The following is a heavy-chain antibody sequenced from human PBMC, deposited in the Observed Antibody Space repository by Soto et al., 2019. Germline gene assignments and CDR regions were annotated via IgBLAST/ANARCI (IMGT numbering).Heavy chain of an antibody. V-gene: IGHV4-31*03. D-gene: IGHD3-22*01. J-gene: IGHJ3*02. CDR2: IYYSGST. Sequence: SETLSLTCTVSGGSISGGGYYWSWIRQHPGKGLEWIGYIYYSGSTYYNPSLKSRVTISVDTSKNQFSLKLSSVTAADTAVYYCARDRLELKYYYDSSGYYKEDAFDISGQGTMVTVSS. CDR1: GGSISGGGYY. CDR3: ARDRLELKYYYDSSGYYKEDAFDI.